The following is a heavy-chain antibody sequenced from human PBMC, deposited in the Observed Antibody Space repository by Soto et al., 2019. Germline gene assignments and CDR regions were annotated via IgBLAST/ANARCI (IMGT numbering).Heavy chain of an antibody. CDR1: GFSVSAYT. CDR2: ISSDGNHK. CDR3: ASWERPLFAY. Sequence: QVQLVESGGGVVQPGRSLRLSCAASGFSVSAYTVHWVRQAPGKGLEWVAVISSDGNHKYYTDSVKGRFAISRDTSTNTVFLQMNSLGPEDTAVYYCASWERPLFAYWGQGTLVTVSS. J-gene: IGHJ4*02. D-gene: IGHD1-26*01. V-gene: IGHV3-30*09.